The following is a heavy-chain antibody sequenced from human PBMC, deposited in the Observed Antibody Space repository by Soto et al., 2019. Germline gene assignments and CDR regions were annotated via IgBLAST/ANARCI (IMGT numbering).Heavy chain of an antibody. CDR2: IIGSGGST. J-gene: IGHJ4*02. Sequence: GGSLRLSCAASGFTFNSYAMSWVRQAPGKGLEWVSTIIGSGGSTYYADSVKGRFSVSRDDSKNTLYLQMNSLRAEDTAVYYCAKDRNYYDSSGYDYWGQGTLVTVSS. V-gene: IGHV3-23*01. CDR1: GFTFNSYA. D-gene: IGHD3-22*01. CDR3: AKDRNYYDSSGYDY.